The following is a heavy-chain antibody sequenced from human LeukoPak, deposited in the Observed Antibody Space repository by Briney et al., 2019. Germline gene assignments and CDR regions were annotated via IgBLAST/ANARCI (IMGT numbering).Heavy chain of an antibody. Sequence: SVKVSCKASRSTFSSYGISWVRQAPGQGLEWMGGVIAIFGRVKYGQKFQGRATITTDESTSTAYMELSSLTSEDTGVYYCARGELGDSSGFSFFDYWGQGTLVTVSS. CDR1: RSTFSSYG. J-gene: IGHJ4*02. V-gene: IGHV1-69*05. CDR2: VIAIFGRV. CDR3: ARGELGDSSGFSFFDY. D-gene: IGHD3-22*01.